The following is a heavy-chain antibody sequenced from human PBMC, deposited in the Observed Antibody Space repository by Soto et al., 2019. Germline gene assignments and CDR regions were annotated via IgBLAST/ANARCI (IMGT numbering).Heavy chain of an antibody. D-gene: IGHD3-10*01. J-gene: IGHJ4*02. V-gene: IGHV4-4*02. CDR3: ARWGGGSGSYWFDY. CDR2: IYHSGST. CDR1: GGSISGSNW. Sequence: QVQLQESGPGLVKPSGTLSLTCAVSGGSISGSNWWSWVRQPPGKGLEWIAEIYHSGSTNYNPSLKRRVTMHVDRSKNQFSLKLNSVTAADPAVYSCARWGGGSGSYWFDYWGQGTLVTVSS.